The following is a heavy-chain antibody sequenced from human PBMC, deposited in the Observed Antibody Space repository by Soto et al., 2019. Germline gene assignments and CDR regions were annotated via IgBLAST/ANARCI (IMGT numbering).Heavy chain of an antibody. CDR2: MNPNSGNT. J-gene: IGHJ6*04. V-gene: IGHV1-8*01. CDR1: GYTFTSYY. CDR3: ARTTLKGGMDV. D-gene: IGHD1-1*01. Sequence: QVQLVQSGADVKKPGASVKVSCKASGYTFTSYYINWVRQATGQGLEWMGWMNPNSGNTGYAQKLQGRVTMTRNTSISTAYMALRSMRSQDRAVDYCARTTLKGGMDVWGKGPTVTVSS.